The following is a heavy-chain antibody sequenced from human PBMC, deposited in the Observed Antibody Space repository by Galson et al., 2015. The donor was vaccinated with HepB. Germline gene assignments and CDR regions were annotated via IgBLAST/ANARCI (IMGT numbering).Heavy chain of an antibody. CDR3: ARGGIFGESLVGNYYYYYGMDV. V-gene: IGHV1-18*04. CDR2: ISAYKGNT. D-gene: IGHD3-3*01. J-gene: IGHJ6*02. CDR1: GYTLTNHG. Sequence: SVKVSCKASGYTLTNHGISWVRQAPGQGLEWMGSISAYKGNTNYAQKFQGRVTMTTDTSTSTAYLELRSLRADDTAVYYCARGGIFGESLVGNYYYYYGMDVWGQGTTVTVSS.